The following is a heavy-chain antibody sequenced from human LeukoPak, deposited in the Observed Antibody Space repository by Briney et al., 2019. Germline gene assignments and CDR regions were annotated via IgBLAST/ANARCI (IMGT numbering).Heavy chain of an antibody. CDR1: GFTFSSYA. Sequence: GSLRLSCAASGFTFSSYAMSWIRQPPGKGLEWIGEINHSGSTNYNPSLKSRVTISVDTSKNQFSLKLSSVTAADTAVYYCARMKRRTMIDYWGQGTLVTVSS. V-gene: IGHV4-34*01. D-gene: IGHD3-22*01. CDR3: ARMKRRTMIDY. J-gene: IGHJ4*02. CDR2: INHSGST.